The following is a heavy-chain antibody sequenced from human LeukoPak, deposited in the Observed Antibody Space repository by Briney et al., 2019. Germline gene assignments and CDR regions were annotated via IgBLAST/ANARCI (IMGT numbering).Heavy chain of an antibody. CDR1: GFIFSDHY. CDR2: IRNKVNRHTT. Sequence: GSLRLSCAASGFIFSDHYFDWVRQAPGKGLEWLGRIRNKVNRHTTEYAASVKGRFTISADDSNNSLHLPMNSLKSEDTAVYYCARRYGGFDLWGLGTLVTVSS. J-gene: IGHJ4*02. CDR3: ARRYGGFDL. V-gene: IGHV3-72*01. D-gene: IGHD3-16*01.